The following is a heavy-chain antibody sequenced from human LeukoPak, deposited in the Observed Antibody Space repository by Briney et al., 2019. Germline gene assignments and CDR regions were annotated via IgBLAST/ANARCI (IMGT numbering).Heavy chain of an antibody. CDR1: GFTFSSYS. CDR3: ASGSRRFDY. Sequence: GGSLRLSCAASGFTFSSYSMNWVRQAPGKGLGWVSYISSSSTNIYYADSVKGRFTISRDNAKNSLCLQMNSLRAEDTAVYYCASGSRRFDYWGQGTLVTVSS. D-gene: IGHD5-12*01. V-gene: IGHV3-48*01. CDR2: ISSSSTNI. J-gene: IGHJ4*02.